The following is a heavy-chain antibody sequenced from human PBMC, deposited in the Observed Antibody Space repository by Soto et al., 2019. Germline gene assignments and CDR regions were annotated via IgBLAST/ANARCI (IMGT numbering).Heavy chain of an antibody. V-gene: IGHV3-23*01. D-gene: IGHD1-1*01. Sequence: GGSLRLSCAASGFTFSSYAMSWVRQAPGKGLEWVSAISGSGGSTYYADSVKGRFTISRDNSKNTLYLQMNSLGAEDTAVYYCAKGSRKTYNCNDGHEYLFDYWGQGTLVTVSS. CDR2: ISGSGGST. J-gene: IGHJ4*02. CDR1: GFTFSSYA. CDR3: AKGSRKTYNCNDGHEYLFDY.